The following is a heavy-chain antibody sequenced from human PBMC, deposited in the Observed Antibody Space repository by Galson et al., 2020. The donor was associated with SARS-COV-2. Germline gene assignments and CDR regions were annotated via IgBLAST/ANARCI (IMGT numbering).Heavy chain of an antibody. Sequence: SETLSLTCTVSGGSVSSGSYYWSWIRQPPGQGLEWIAYIYYSGSTSYNPSLKSRVTISVDTPKNQFSLKLSPVTAADTAVYYCARSLPGSHDAFDIWGQGTMVTVSS. J-gene: IGHJ3*02. CDR1: GGSVSSGSYY. CDR2: IYYSGST. V-gene: IGHV4-61*01. CDR3: ARSLPGSHDAFDI.